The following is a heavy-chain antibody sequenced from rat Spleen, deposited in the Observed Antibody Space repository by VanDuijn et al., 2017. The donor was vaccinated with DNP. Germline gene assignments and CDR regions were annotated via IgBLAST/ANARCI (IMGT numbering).Heavy chain of an antibody. V-gene: IGHV5-31*01. CDR2: ITNTGGST. D-gene: IGHD1-6*01. CDR1: GFTFNNYW. J-gene: IGHJ2*01. Sequence: EVQLVESGGGLVQPGRSLKLSCVASGFTFNNYWMTWIRQAPGKGLEWVASITNTGGSTYYQDSVKGRFTISRDNAKSTLYLQMNSLSSEDTATYYCTRKYTTDYYWYFDFWGQGVTVTVSS. CDR3: TRKYTTDYYWYFDF.